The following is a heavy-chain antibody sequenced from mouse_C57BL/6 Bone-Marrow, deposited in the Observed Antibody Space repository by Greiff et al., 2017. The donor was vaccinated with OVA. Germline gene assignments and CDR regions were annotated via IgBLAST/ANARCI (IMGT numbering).Heavy chain of an antibody. V-gene: IGHV14-4*01. Sequence: EVQLQQSGAELVRPGASVKLSCTASGFNIKDDYLHWVKQRPEPGLEWIGWIDPENGDTEYASKFQGKATITADTSSNTAYLQLSSLTSEDTAVYYCTAYSNFYAMDYWGQGTSVTVSS. J-gene: IGHJ4*01. CDR1: GFNIKDDY. CDR3: TAYSNFYAMDY. D-gene: IGHD2-5*01. CDR2: IDPENGDT.